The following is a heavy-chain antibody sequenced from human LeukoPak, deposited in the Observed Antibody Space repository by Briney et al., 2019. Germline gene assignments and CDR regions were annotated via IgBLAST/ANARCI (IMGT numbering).Heavy chain of an antibody. Sequence: GGSLRLSCAASGFTLRNYWMHWVRQAPGKGLVWVSRINTDGSSTTYADSAKGRFTISRDNAKNTLCLQMNSLRAEDTAVYYCAKVGGEGAAAGTKVQPYYFDYWGQGTLVTVSS. J-gene: IGHJ4*02. CDR3: AKVGGEGAAAGTKVQPYYFDY. CDR1: GFTLRNYW. CDR2: INTDGSST. V-gene: IGHV3-74*01. D-gene: IGHD6-13*01.